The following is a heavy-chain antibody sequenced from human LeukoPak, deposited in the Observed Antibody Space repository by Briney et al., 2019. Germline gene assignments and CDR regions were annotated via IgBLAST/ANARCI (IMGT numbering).Heavy chain of an antibody. CDR1: GFTFSDYI. D-gene: IGHD5-18*01. CDR2: ISSSSNYI. Sequence: GGSLRLSCAASGFTFSDYIMNWVRQAPGKGLEWVSYISSSSNYIYYADSVKGRFTISRDNAKNSLYLQMNSLRAEDTAVYYCAREWMDTTMVDAFDIWGQGTMVTVSS. V-gene: IGHV3-21*04. CDR3: AREWMDTTMVDAFDI. J-gene: IGHJ3*02.